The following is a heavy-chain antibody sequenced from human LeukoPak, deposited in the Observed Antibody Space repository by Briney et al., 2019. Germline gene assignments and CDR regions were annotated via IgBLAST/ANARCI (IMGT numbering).Heavy chain of an antibody. CDR3: ANEVRPNDY. J-gene: IGHJ4*02. D-gene: IGHD1-1*01. Sequence: GGSLRLSCAASGFAFSSHAMCWVRQAPGKGLEWVSSIDISGGSTYYADSAEGRFTISRDNSKNTLYLQMNGLRVDDTALYYCANEVRPNDYWGQGTLVTVSA. CDR2: IDISGGST. V-gene: IGHV3-23*01. CDR1: GFAFSSHA.